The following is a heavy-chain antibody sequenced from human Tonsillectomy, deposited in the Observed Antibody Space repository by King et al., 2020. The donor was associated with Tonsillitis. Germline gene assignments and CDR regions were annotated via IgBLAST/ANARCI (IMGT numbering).Heavy chain of an antibody. CDR2: LFADGNT. V-gene: IGHV3-66*01. D-gene: IGHD2-21*01. J-gene: IGHJ4*02. CDR1: GFTVSSNH. Sequence: VQLVESGGGLVQPGGSLRLSCAASGFTVSSNHMSWVRQAPGKGLEWVSVLFADGNTKYADSVKGRITISSDNSKNTLYLQMNSLRAEDTAVYYCASLSLWPGLFSFWGQGALVTVSS. CDR3: ASLSLWPGLFSF.